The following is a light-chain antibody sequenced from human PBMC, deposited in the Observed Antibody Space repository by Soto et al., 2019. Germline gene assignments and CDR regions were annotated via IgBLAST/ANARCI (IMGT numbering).Light chain of an antibody. V-gene: IGKV3-11*01. CDR1: QSVLSK. CDR3: QQRSNWPYIT. Sequence: EIVMTQSPDTLSVCPWERSTLSCRAIQSVLSKLAWYQQKPVQAPRLLIYDASNRATAIPARFSGSGSGTDFTLTISSLEPEDFAVYYCQQRSNWPYITFGQGTQLQIK. CDR2: DAS. J-gene: IGKJ5*01.